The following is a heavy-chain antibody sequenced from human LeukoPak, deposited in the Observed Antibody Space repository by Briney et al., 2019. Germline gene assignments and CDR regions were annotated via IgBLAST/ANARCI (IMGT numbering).Heavy chain of an antibody. CDR3: ARVLITMVRGAPLVGY. D-gene: IGHD3-10*01. CDR1: GYTFTGYY. Sequence: ASAKVSCKASGYTFTGYYMHWVRQAPGQGLEWMGWINPNSGGTNYAQKFQGRVTMTRDTSISTAYMELSRLRSDDTAVYYCARVLITMVRGAPLVGYWGQGTLVTVSS. V-gene: IGHV1-2*02. J-gene: IGHJ4*02. CDR2: INPNSGGT.